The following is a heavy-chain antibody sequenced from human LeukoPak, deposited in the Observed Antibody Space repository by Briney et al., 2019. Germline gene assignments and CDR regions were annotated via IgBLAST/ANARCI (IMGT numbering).Heavy chain of an antibody. CDR3: ARIGAAGDWYFDL. J-gene: IGHJ2*01. Sequence: GGPLRLSCAASGFIVSSNYMSWVRQAPGKGLEWVSVIYGAGRTYYADSVKGRFTISRDNSMNTFYLQMNSLRAEDTAVYYCARIGAAGDWYFDLWGRGTLVIVSS. CDR1: GFIVSSNY. CDR2: IYGAGRT. D-gene: IGHD6-13*01. V-gene: IGHV3-53*01.